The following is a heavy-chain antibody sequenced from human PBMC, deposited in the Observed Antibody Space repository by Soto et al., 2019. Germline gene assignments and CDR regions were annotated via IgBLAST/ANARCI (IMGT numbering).Heavy chain of an antibody. CDR3: AKEWYSSGPGEFQH. D-gene: IGHD6-19*01. J-gene: IGHJ1*01. Sequence: GGSLRLSCAASGFTFDDYAMHWVRQAPGKGLEWVSGISWNSGSIGYADSVKGRFTISRDNAKNSLYLQMNSLRAEDTALYYCAKEWYSSGPGEFQHWGQGTLVTVSS. CDR2: ISWNSGSI. CDR1: GFTFDDYA. V-gene: IGHV3-9*01.